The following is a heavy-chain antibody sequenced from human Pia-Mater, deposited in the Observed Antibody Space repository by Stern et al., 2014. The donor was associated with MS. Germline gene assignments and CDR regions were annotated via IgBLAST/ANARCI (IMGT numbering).Heavy chain of an antibody. CDR3: ARGAYCGGDCYWGWFDS. CDR2: IIALFGAA. D-gene: IGHD2-21*02. CDR1: GGTFSDNA. J-gene: IGHJ5*01. Sequence: QVQLVESGAEVKKPGASVKVSCKVSGGTFSDNAFSWVRQAPGQGLEWMGGIIALFGAADYAQNFQGRVTITADESTSTVYMEMSSLRSEDTAVYHCARGAYCGGDCYWGWFDSWGQGTLVTVSS. V-gene: IGHV1-69*01.